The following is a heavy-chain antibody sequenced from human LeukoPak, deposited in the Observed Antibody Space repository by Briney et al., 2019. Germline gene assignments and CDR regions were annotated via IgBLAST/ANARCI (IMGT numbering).Heavy chain of an antibody. CDR1: GFAFSGYA. Sequence: GGSLRLSCAASGFAFSGYAMTWVRQAPGKGLEWVSSITGSGDYTYYIDSVKGRFTISRDNSKNILYLQMNSLRGEDTALYYCAKDGLYYDGSAHVYYFDYWGQGTLVAVSS. CDR2: ITGSGDYT. V-gene: IGHV3-23*01. D-gene: IGHD3-22*01. CDR3: AKDGLYYDGSAHVYYFDY. J-gene: IGHJ4*02.